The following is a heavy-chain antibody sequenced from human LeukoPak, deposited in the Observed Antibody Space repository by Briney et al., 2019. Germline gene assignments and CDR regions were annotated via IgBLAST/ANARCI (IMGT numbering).Heavy chain of an antibody. D-gene: IGHD2-2*01. J-gene: IGHJ4*02. V-gene: IGHV3-23*01. CDR1: GFTFSSYV. CDR2: ISGSGGST. Sequence: GGSLRLSCAASGFTFSSYVMSWVRQAPGKGLEWVSAISGSGGSTYYADSVKGRFTISRDNSKNTLYLQMNSLRAEDTAVYYCAKALGYCSSTSCQQIDYWGQGTLVTVSS. CDR3: AKALGYCSSTSCQQIDY.